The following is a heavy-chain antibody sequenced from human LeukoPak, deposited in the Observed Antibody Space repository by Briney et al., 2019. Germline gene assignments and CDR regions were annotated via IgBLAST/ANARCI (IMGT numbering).Heavy chain of an antibody. Sequence: GSSVKVSCKASGGTFSSYAISWVRQAPGQGLEWMGRIIPILGIANYAQKFQGRVTITADKSTSTAYMELSSLRSEDTAVYYCARAQNYGSGSYYYYWGQGTLVTVSS. CDR3: ARAQNYGSGSYYYY. J-gene: IGHJ4*02. D-gene: IGHD3-10*01. V-gene: IGHV1-69*04. CDR2: IIPILGIA. CDR1: GGTFSSYA.